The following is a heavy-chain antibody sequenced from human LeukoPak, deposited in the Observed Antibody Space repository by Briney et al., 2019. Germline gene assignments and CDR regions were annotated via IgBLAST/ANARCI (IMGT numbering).Heavy chain of an antibody. CDR1: GGSFSGYY. J-gene: IGHJ4*02. Sequence: PSETLSLTCAVYGGSFSGYYWSWIRQPPGKGLEWIGEINHSGSTNYNPSLKSRVTISVDTSNNQFSLKLSSVTAADTAVYYCARGRGRYYYDSSGRQEFDYWGQGTLVTVSS. CDR2: INHSGST. D-gene: IGHD3-22*01. V-gene: IGHV4-34*01. CDR3: ARGRGRYYYDSSGRQEFDY.